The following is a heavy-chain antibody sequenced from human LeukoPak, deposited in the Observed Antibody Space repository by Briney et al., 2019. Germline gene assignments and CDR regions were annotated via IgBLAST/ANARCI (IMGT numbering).Heavy chain of an antibody. CDR1: GGSFSGYY. CDR3: ASSNPVYYYDSSGYHFRY. V-gene: IGHV4-34*01. CDR2: INHSGST. D-gene: IGHD3-22*01. J-gene: IGHJ4*02. Sequence: SETLSLTCAVYGGSFSGYYWSWIRQPPGKGLEWIGEINHSGSTNYNPSLKSRVTISVDTSKNQFSLRLSSVTAADTAVYYCASSNPVYYYDSSGYHFRYWGQGTLVTVSS.